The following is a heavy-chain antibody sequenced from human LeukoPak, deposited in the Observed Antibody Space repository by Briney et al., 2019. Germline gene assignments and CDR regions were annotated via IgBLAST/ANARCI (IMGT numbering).Heavy chain of an antibody. J-gene: IGHJ6*03. CDR3: ARHRKRLYYMDV. D-gene: IGHD5-24*01. V-gene: IGHV4-39*01. Sequence: PSETLSLTCTVSGGSISSSSYYWGWSRQPPGKGLKWIGSIYYSGSTYYNPSLKSRVTISVDTSKNQFSLKLRSVTAADTAVYYCARHRKRLYYMDVWGKGTAVTISS. CDR1: GGSISSSSYY. CDR2: IYYSGST.